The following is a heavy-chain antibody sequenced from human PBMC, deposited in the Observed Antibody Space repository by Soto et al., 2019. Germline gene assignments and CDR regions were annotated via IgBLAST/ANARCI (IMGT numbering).Heavy chain of an antibody. D-gene: IGHD3-22*01. CDR1: GFTFSDYY. CDR3: ARAPVNYYDSSGSGADY. V-gene: IGHV3-11*01. Sequence: GGSLRLSCAASGFTFSDYYMSWIRQAPGKGLEWVSYISSSGSTIYYADSVKGRFAISRDNAKNSLYLQMNSLRAEDTAVYYCARAPVNYYDSSGSGADYWGQGTLVTVSS. J-gene: IGHJ4*02. CDR2: ISSSGSTI.